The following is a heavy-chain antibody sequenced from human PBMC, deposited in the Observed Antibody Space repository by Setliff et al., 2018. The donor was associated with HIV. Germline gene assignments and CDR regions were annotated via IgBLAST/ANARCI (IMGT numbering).Heavy chain of an antibody. J-gene: IGHJ4*02. V-gene: IGHV1-69-2*01. D-gene: IGHD2-21*01. CDR2: VDPQDGET. CDR3: ARQIGGGHWALDY. CDR1: GYIFTDYY. Sequence: GASVKVSCKASGYIFTDYYMHWVQQAPGEGLEWVGRVDPQDGETKYAEKFQGRVTMSVDTSRNQFSLNLRSMSAADTAVYYCARQIGGGHWALDYWGQGTLVTVSS.